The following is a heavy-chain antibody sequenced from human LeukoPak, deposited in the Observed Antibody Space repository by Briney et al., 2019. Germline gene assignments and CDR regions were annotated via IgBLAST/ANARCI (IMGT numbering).Heavy chain of an antibody. CDR1: GGSISSHY. CDR3: ARRVNAISGVGYYMDV. J-gene: IGHJ6*03. CDR2: IYYTGST. D-gene: IGHD3-3*01. V-gene: IGHV4-59*11. Sequence: SETLSLTCNVSGGSISSHYWNWIRQPPGKGPEFIGYIYYTGSTNYNPSPKSRVTMSVDTSKNQFSLRLTSVTAADTAVYYCARRVNAISGVGYYMDVWGRGTTVTVSS.